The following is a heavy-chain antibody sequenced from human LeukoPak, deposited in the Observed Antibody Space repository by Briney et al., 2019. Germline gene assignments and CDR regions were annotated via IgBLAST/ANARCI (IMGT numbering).Heavy chain of an antibody. V-gene: IGHV4-39*01. Sequence: SETLFLTCTVSGGSISSSSYYWGWIRQPPGKGLEWIGSIYYSGSTYYNPSLKSRVTISVDTSKNQFSLKLSSVTAADTAVYYCARSYSSSWLYYYYGMDVWGQGTTVTVSS. D-gene: IGHD6-13*01. CDR3: ARSYSSSWLYYYYGMDV. J-gene: IGHJ6*02. CDR1: GGSISSSSYY. CDR2: IYYSGST.